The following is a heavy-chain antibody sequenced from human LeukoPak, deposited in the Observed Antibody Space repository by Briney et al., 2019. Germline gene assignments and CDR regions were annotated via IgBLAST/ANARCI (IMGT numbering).Heavy chain of an antibody. V-gene: IGHV4-39*01. J-gene: IGHJ4*02. CDR1: GGSISSSSYY. Sequence: SETLSLTCTVSGGSISSSSYYWGWIRQPPGKGLEWIGSIYYSGSTYYDPSLKSRVTISVDTSKNQFSLKLSSVTAADTAVYYCARQRIVGATNERGYYFDYWGQGTLVTVSS. D-gene: IGHD1-26*01. CDR3: ARQRIVGATNERGYYFDY. CDR2: IYYSGST.